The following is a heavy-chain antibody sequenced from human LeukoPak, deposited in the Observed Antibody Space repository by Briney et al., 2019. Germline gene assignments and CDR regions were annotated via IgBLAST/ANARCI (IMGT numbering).Heavy chain of an antibody. D-gene: IGHD1-26*01. Sequence: GEPLQISCKGSGYRFTSYWIGWVRPMPGEGLEWMGIIYCGGSDTRYSPSFQGQVTISVDKSIATAYLQWSSLEASDTAIYYCARPSARSTNAFDLWGQGTMVTVSS. CDR3: ARPSARSTNAFDL. CDR2: IYCGGSDT. CDR1: GYRFTSYW. V-gene: IGHV5-51*01. J-gene: IGHJ3*01.